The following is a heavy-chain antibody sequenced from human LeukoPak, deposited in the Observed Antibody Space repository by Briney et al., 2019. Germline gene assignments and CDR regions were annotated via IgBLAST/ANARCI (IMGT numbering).Heavy chain of an antibody. J-gene: IGHJ4*02. CDR2: ISTSSTTI. CDR1: GFTFNNYN. D-gene: IGHD3-22*01. CDR3: VRDYYDSSGYYHGGY. V-gene: IGHV3-48*01. Sequence: PGGSLRLSCAASGFTFNNYNMNWVRQASGKGLEWVSCISTSSTTIYYADSVKGRFTISRDNAKNSLILQMDSLRPEDTAVYHCVRDYYDSSGYYHGGYWGQGILVTVFS.